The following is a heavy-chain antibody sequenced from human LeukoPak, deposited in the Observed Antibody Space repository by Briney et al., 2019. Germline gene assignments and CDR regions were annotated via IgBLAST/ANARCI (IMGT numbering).Heavy chain of an antibody. J-gene: IGHJ4*02. CDR3: ARAGYYDILTGYIDY. D-gene: IGHD3-9*01. Sequence: ASVKVSCKASGYTFTSYYMHWVRQAPGQGLEWMGIINPSGGSTSYAQKFQGRVTMTRDMSTSTVYMELSSLRSEDTAVYYCARAGYYDILTGYIDYWGQGTLVTVSS. CDR2: INPSGGST. CDR1: GYTFTSYY. V-gene: IGHV1-46*01.